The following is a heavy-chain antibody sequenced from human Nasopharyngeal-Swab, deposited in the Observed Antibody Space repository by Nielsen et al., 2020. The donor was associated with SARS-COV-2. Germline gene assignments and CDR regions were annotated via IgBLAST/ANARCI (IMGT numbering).Heavy chain of an antibody. J-gene: IGHJ6*02. V-gene: IGHV7-4-1*02. CDR3: ASHYYDSSGYYLRYYYYGMDV. CDR1: GYTFTSYA. CDR2: INTNTGNP. D-gene: IGHD3-22*01. Sequence: ASVKVSCKASGYTFTSYAMNWVRQAPGQGLEWMGWINTNTGNPTYAQGFTGRFVFSLDTSVSTAYLQISSLKAEDTAVYYCASHYYDSSGYYLRYYYYGMDVWGQGTTVTVSS.